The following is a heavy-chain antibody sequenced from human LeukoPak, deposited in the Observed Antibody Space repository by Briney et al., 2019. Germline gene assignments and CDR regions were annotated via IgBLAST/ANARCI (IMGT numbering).Heavy chain of an antibody. CDR2: IYHSGST. J-gene: IGHJ4*02. CDR1: GGSISSCNW. CDR3: ARAPAPGYFYY. Sequence: SGTLSLTCAASGGSISSCNWWSGVRPPPGKGVEWTGVIYHSGSTYYTPSLKSRVTISVDKSKNQFSLKLSSVPAADTAVYYRARAPAPGYFYYWGQGTLVTVSS. D-gene: IGHD1-14*01. V-gene: IGHV4-4*02.